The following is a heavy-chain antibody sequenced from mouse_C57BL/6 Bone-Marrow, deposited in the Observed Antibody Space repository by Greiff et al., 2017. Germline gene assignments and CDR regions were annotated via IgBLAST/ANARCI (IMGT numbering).Heavy chain of an antibody. J-gene: IGHJ3*01. V-gene: IGHV5-4*01. CDR3: ALDLVIATVEATPAWFSY. Sequence: EVQLVESGAGLVKPGGSLKLSCAASGFTFSSYAMSWVRQTPEQRLEWVATISDGDSYTYYPANVKGPFTISRDNAKNNLYLQMSHLKSEETAMYYWALDLVIATVEATPAWFSYWGQGTLDTVSA. CDR1: GFTFSSYA. CDR2: ISDGDSYT. D-gene: IGHD1-1*01.